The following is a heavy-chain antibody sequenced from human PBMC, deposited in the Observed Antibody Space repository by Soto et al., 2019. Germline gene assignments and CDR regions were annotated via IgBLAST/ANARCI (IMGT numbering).Heavy chain of an antibody. CDR2: IIPIFGTA. J-gene: IGHJ6*02. D-gene: IGHD3-9*01. V-gene: IGHV1-69*13. CDR1: GGTFSSYA. CDR3: ARAQMWRPDILTRPRAFYGMDV. Sequence: ASVKVSCKASGGTFSSYAISWVRQAPGQGLEWMGGIIPIFGTANYAQKFQGRVTITADESTSTAYMELSSLRSEDTAVYYCARAQMWRPDILTRPRAFYGMDVWGQGNTGTGSS.